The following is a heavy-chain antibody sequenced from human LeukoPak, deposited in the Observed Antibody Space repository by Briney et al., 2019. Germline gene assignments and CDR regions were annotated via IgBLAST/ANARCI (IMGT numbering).Heavy chain of an antibody. D-gene: IGHD2-15*01. CDR1: GYTFTSYG. V-gene: IGHV1-18*01. Sequence: ASVKVSCKASGYTFTSYGISWVRQAPGQGLEWMGWISAYNGNTNYAQKLQGRVTMTTDTSTSTAYMELRSLRSDDTAVYYCARENCSGGSCYAYYMDVWGKGTTVTISS. CDR3: ARENCSGGSCYAYYMDV. CDR2: ISAYNGNT. J-gene: IGHJ6*03.